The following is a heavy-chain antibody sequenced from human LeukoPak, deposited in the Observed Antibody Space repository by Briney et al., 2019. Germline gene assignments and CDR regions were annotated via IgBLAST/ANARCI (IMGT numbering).Heavy chain of an antibody. CDR3: ASVGYSSGWDYFDY. V-gene: IGHV4-39*01. CDR2: IYYSGST. CDR1: GGSISSSSYY. J-gene: IGHJ4*02. D-gene: IGHD6-19*01. Sequence: SETLSLTCTVSGGSISSSSYYWGWIRQPPGKGLEWIGSIYYSGSTYYNPSLKSRVTISVDTSKNQFSLKLSSVTAADTAVYYCASVGYSSGWDYFDYWGQGTLVTVSS.